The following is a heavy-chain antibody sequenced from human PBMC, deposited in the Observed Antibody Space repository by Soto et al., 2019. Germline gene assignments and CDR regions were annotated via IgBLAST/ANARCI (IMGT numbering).Heavy chain of an antibody. V-gene: IGHV1-69*13. CDR1: GCTFSSYA. J-gene: IGHJ4*02. CDR2: IIPIFGTA. CDR3: ARGRYYDSSGYARN. D-gene: IGHD3-22*01. Sequence: SVKVSCKASGCTFSSYAISWVRQAPGQGLEWMGGIIPIFGTANYAQKFQGRVTITADESTSTAYMELSSLSSEDTAVYYCARGRYYDSSGYARNWGQGTLVTVSS.